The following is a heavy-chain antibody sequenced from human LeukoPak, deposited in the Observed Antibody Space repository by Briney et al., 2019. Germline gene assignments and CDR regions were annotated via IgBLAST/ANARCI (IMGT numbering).Heavy chain of an antibody. J-gene: IGHJ4*02. D-gene: IGHD2-15*01. CDR3: ARSATWYCSGGSCLDFDY. CDR1: GGSISSGGYY. V-gene: IGHV4-31*03. CDR2: IYYSGST. Sequence: SQTLSLTCTVSGGSISSGGYYWRWIRQHPGKGLEWIGYIYYSGSTYYNPSLKSRVTISVDTSKNQFSLKLSSVTAADTAVYYCARSATWYCSGGSCLDFDYWGQGTLVTVSS.